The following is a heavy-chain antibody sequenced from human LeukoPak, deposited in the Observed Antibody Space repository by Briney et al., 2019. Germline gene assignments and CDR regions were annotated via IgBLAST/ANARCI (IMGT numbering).Heavy chain of an antibody. D-gene: IGHD3-9*01. CDR1: GYTFTGYY. CDR2: INPNSGGT. CDR3: AREYDILTGYYGVDP. Sequence: GASVKVSCKASGYTFTGYYMHWVRQAPGQGLEWMGWINPNSGGTNYAQKFQGRVTMTRDTSISTAYMELSRLRSDDTAVYYCAREYDILTGYYGVDPWGQGTLVTVSS. V-gene: IGHV1-2*02. J-gene: IGHJ5*02.